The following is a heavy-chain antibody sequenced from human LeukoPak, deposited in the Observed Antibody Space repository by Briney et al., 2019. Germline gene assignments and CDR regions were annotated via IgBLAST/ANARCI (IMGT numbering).Heavy chain of an antibody. CDR3: ARDRDSSSWTDY. V-gene: IGHV1-69*04. J-gene: IGHJ4*02. D-gene: IGHD6-13*01. CDR1: GGTFSSYA. CDR2: IIPILGIA. Sequence: SVKDSCKASGGTFSSYAISWVRQAPGQGLEWMGRIIPILGIANYAQKFQGRVTITADKSTSTAYMELSSLRSEDTAVYYCARDRDSSSWTDYWGQGALVTVSS.